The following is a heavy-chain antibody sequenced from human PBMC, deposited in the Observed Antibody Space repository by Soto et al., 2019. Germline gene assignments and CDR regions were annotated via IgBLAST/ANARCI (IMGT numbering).Heavy chain of an antibody. CDR1: GFTVSSNY. V-gene: IGHV3-53*04. CDR3: ATGYDSNGYPTPFDY. CDR2: IYSGGST. D-gene: IGHD3-22*01. J-gene: IGHJ4*02. Sequence: GGSLRLSCAASGFTVSSNYMSWVRQAPGKGLEWVSVIYSGGSTYYADSVKGRFTISRHNSKNTLYLQMNSLRAEDTAVYYCATGYDSNGYPTPFDYWGQGTLVTVSS.